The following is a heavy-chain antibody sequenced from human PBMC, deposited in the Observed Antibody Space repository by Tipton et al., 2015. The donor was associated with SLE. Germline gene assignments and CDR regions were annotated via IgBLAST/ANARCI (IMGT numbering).Heavy chain of an antibody. V-gene: IGHV3-21*04. CDR3: AGSTRSGEPAGY. Sequence: SLRLSCAASGFTFSSYSMNWVRQAPGKGLEWVSSISSSSSYIYYADSVKGRFTISRDNSKNTLYLQMNSLRAEDTAVYYCAGSTRSGEPAGYWGQGTLVTVSS. J-gene: IGHJ4*02. CDR1: GFTFSSYS. CDR2: ISSSSSYI. D-gene: IGHD3-10*01.